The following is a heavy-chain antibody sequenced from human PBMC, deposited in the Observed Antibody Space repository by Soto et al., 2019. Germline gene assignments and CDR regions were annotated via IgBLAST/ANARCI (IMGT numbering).Heavy chain of an antibody. D-gene: IGHD3-9*01. J-gene: IGHJ4*02. CDR3: ARAAQGAARTYDMLTGYNIVLDY. Sequence: SETLSLTCAVYGGSFSGYYCSWIRQPPGKGLEWIGEINHSGRTNYTPSLKSRVTKSVDKSTNQSSLKLSSVTAADTAVYYCARAAQGAARTYDMLTGYNIVLDYWGEGTLVTVSS. CDR2: INHSGRT. V-gene: IGHV4-34*01. CDR1: GGSFSGYY.